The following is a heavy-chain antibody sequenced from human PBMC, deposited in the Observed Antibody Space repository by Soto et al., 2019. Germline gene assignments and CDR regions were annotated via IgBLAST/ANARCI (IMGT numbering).Heavy chain of an antibody. Sequence: QVQLVQSGAEVRKPGASVKVSCEASGYTFTGYYMHWVRQAPGQGLEWMGWINPNSGGTNYAQKFQGRVTMTRDTSISTAYMELSRLRSDDTAVYYCARGDIVVVPAASNWFDPWGQGTLVTVSS. CDR1: GYTFTGYY. CDR2: INPNSGGT. CDR3: ARGDIVVVPAASNWFDP. D-gene: IGHD2-2*01. J-gene: IGHJ5*02. V-gene: IGHV1-2*02.